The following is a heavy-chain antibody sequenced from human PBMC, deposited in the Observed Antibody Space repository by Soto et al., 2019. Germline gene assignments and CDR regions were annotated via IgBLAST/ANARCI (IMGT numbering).Heavy chain of an antibody. J-gene: IGHJ6*02. CDR3: ANVHTLEIRDYGMDV. CDR1: GFIFSDYA. V-gene: IGHV3-21*01. Sequence: GESLKISCAASGFIFSDYAMSWLRQAPGKGLEWVSSISSSSTYIFYADSVTGRFAISRDNAKNSLYLQMNSLRAEDTAVYYCANVHTLEIRDYGMDVWGQGTTVTVSS. D-gene: IGHD1-1*01. CDR2: ISSSSTYI.